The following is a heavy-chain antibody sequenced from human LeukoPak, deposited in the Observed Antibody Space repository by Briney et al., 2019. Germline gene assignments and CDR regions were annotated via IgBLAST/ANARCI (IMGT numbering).Heavy chain of an antibody. D-gene: IGHD2-15*01. CDR1: GFTFSSYA. CDR2: ISGSGGTT. V-gene: IGHV3-23*01. J-gene: IGHJ5*02. CDR3: AKVGPRYCSGGSCSPPSWFDP. Sequence: GGSLRLSCAASGFTFSSYAMSWVRQAPGKGLEWVSAISGSGGTTYYADSVKGRFTISRDNPKNTLYLQMNSLRAEDTAVYYCAKVGPRYCSGGSCSPPSWFDPWGQGTLVTVSS.